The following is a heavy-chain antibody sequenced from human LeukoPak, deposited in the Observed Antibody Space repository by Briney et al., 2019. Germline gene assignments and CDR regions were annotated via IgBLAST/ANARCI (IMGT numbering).Heavy chain of an antibody. J-gene: IGHJ4*02. CDR1: AFTFSDYS. Sequence: PGGSLRLSCAASAFTFSDYSMNWVRQAPGMGLEWVSYISGRSSTIYYADSVKGRFTISRDNAKNLMYLQMNSLRAEDTAVYYCARDRIKSGSYYFDYWGQGTLVTVSS. V-gene: IGHV3-48*01. CDR2: ISGRSSTI. D-gene: IGHD1-26*01. CDR3: ARDRIKSGSYYFDY.